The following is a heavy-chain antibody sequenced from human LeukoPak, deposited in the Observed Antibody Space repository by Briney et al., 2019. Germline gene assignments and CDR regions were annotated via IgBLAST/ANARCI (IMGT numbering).Heavy chain of an antibody. J-gene: IGHJ4*02. Sequence: GSLRLSCAASGFTFSSYWMSWVRQAPGKGLEWVSAISGSGGSTYYADSVKGRFTISRDDSKNTLYLQMNSLRAEDTAVYYCAKGPQWELTSHFDYWGQGTLVTVSS. D-gene: IGHD1-26*01. V-gene: IGHV3-23*01. CDR3: AKGPQWELTSHFDY. CDR1: GFTFSSYW. CDR2: ISGSGGST.